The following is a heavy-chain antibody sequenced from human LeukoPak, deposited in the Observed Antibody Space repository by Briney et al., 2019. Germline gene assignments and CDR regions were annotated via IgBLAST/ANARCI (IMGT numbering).Heavy chain of an antibody. D-gene: IGHD6-19*01. Sequence: ATVKISCKVSGYTFTDYYMHWVQQAPGKGLEWMGLVGPEDGETIYAEKFQGRVTITADTSTDTAYMELSSLRSEDTTVYYCATSLSSSGWFDYWGQGTLVTVSS. J-gene: IGHJ4*02. CDR1: GYTFTDYY. CDR2: VGPEDGET. CDR3: ATSLSSSGWFDY. V-gene: IGHV1-69-2*01.